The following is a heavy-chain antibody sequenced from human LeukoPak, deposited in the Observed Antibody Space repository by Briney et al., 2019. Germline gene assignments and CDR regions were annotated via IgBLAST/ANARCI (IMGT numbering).Heavy chain of an antibody. J-gene: IGHJ4*02. CDR3: ARASYSGYDFGY. CDR2: IKQDGSEK. CDR1: GFTFSSYW. Sequence: PARGPLRLSCAASGFTFSSYWMSWVRQAPGKGLEWVANIKQDGSEKYYVDSVKGRFTIYRDNAKNSLYLQMNSLRAEDTAVYYCARASYSGYDFGYWGQGTLVTVSS. V-gene: IGHV3-7*01. D-gene: IGHD5-12*01.